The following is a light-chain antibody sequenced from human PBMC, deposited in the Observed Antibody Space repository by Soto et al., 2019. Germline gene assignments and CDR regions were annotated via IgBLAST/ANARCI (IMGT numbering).Light chain of an antibody. CDR3: QQYNNWPQT. J-gene: IGKJ1*01. V-gene: IGKV3-15*01. CDR2: GAS. Sequence: EIVLTQSPGTLSLSPGERATLSCRASQSVSSNLAWYQQKPGQAPRLLIYGASTRATGIPARFSGSGSGTEFTLTISSLQSEDFAVYYCQQYNNWPQTFGQGTKVDIK. CDR1: QSVSSN.